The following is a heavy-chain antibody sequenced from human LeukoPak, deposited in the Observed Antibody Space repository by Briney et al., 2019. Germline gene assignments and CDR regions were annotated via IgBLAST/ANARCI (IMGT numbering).Heavy chain of an antibody. Sequence: PGGSLRLSCAASGFTFSRYWMHWVRQAPGEGLVWVSRIKTDGTYTSNADSVKGRFTISRDNAKNTLYLQMNSLRAEDTAVYYCAKVSRKAVAGTADYWGQGTLVTVSS. CDR3: AKVSRKAVAGTADY. V-gene: IGHV3-74*01. CDR2: IKTDGTYT. CDR1: GFTFSRYW. J-gene: IGHJ4*02. D-gene: IGHD6-19*01.